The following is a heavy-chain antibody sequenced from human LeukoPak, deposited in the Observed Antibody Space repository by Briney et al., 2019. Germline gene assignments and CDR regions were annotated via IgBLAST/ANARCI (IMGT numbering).Heavy chain of an antibody. CDR2: INPSGGST. V-gene: IGHV1-46*01. CDR3: ARGKTYRKLRYFDWFHTTNDAFDI. CDR1: GYTFTSYY. J-gene: IGHJ3*02. Sequence: GASVKVSCKASGYTFTSYYMHWVRQAPGQGLEWMGIINPSGGSTSYAQKFQGRVTMTRDTSTSTVYMELSSLRSEDTAVYYCARGKTYRKLRYFDWFHTTNDAFDIWGQGTMVTVSS. D-gene: IGHD3-9*01.